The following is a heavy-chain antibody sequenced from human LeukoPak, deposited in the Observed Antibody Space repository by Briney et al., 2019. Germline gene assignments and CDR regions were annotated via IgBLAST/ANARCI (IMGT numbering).Heavy chain of an antibody. J-gene: IGHJ4*02. V-gene: IGHV1-69*05. CDR3: ARGKSGYDYGLDH. CDR2: LIPVFGTT. CDR1: GGTFSSHA. Sequence: SVTVSFKASGGTFSSHAISWVRQAPGQGLEWVGGLIPVFGTTNYAEKFQGRVTITTDESTRTSYMELRSLKSDDTAVYYCARGKSGYDYGLDHWGQGILVIVSS. D-gene: IGHD5-12*01.